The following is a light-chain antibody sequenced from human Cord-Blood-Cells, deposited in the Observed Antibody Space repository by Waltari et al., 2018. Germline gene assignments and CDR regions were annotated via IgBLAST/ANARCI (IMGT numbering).Light chain of an antibody. CDR2: EGS. J-gene: IGLJ1*01. Sequence: QSALTQPASVSGSPGQSITISCTGTSSDVGSYNLVSWYQQHPGNAPKLMIYEGSRRPSVFSNRFAGSKAGNTASLTTSGLQADDEADYYCCSYAGSSTYVFGTGTKVTVL. CDR1: SSDVGSYNL. V-gene: IGLV2-23*01. CDR3: CSYAGSSTYV.